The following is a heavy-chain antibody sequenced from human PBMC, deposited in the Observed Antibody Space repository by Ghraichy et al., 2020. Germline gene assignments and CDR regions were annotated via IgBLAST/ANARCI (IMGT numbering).Heavy chain of an antibody. Sequence: GESLNISCVASGFTFTDYYMSWIRQAPGKGLEWISSITSSSYTNYAASVKGRFTISRDNAKNSLYLQMNSLRAEDTAVYYCARDGRHMNYGAMDVWGQGTTVTVSS. CDR3: ARDGRHMNYGAMDV. CDR2: ITSSSYT. V-gene: IGHV3-11*06. D-gene: IGHD1-26*01. J-gene: IGHJ6*02. CDR1: GFTFTDYY.